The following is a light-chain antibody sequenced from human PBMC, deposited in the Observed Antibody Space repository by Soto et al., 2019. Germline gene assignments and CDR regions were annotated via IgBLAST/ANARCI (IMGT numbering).Light chain of an antibody. Sequence: IVLTQSPGTLSLSPGEGATLSCRASQSVSSSQLAWYQQKPGQAPRLLIYDASTRATGIPVRFSGSESGTEFTLTISSLQPDDFATYYCQQYNSYSQGWTFGQGTKVDIK. V-gene: IGKV3-20*01. CDR1: QSVSSSQ. CDR2: DAS. CDR3: QQYNSYSQGWT. J-gene: IGKJ1*01.